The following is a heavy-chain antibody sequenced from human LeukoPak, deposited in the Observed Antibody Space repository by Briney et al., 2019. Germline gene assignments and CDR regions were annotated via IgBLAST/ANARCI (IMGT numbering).Heavy chain of an antibody. CDR3: AKDWGCSGGSCYSVDYFDY. CDR2: ISYDGSNK. Sequence: PGGSLRLSCAAPGFTFSSYGMHWVRQAPGKGLEGGAVISYDGSNKYYADSVKCRFTISRDNSKNTLYLQMNSLRAEDTAVYYCAKDWGCSGGSCYSVDYFDYWGQGTLVTVSS. J-gene: IGHJ4*02. V-gene: IGHV3-30*18. D-gene: IGHD2-15*01. CDR1: GFTFSSYG.